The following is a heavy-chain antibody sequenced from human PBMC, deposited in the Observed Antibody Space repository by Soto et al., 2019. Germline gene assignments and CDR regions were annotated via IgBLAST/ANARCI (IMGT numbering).Heavy chain of an antibody. CDR1: GGSIRSYY. V-gene: IGHV4-59*01. CDR2: IYYSGST. D-gene: IGHD4-17*01. CDR3: ARATTVTALDY. Sequence: PSETLSLTCTVSGGSIRSYYWSWIRQPPGKGLEWIGYIYYSGSTNYNPSLKSRVTISVDTSKNQFSLKLSSVTAADTAVYYCARATTVTALDYWGQGTLVTVSS. J-gene: IGHJ4*02.